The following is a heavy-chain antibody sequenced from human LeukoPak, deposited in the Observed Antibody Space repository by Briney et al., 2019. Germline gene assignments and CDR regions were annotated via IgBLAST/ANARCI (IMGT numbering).Heavy chain of an antibody. D-gene: IGHD4-17*01. CDR2: IKHSGST. J-gene: IGHJ6*03. V-gene: IGHV4-34*01. CDR1: GGSFNGHH. CDR3: ARGTTVPTFQAGTYYYYYIDV. Sequence: PSETLSLTCAVYGGSFNGHHWTWIRQAPGKGLEWFGEIKHSGSTNYNPSLKSRVTISVDSSKNHFSLKLSSVTAADTALYYCARGTTVPTFQAGTYYYYYIDVWGKGTTVAVSS.